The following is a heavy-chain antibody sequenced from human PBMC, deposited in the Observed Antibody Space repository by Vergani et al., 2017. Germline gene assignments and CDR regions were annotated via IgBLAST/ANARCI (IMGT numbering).Heavy chain of an antibody. CDR3: ARQWATDCGGDCYPEWFDY. D-gene: IGHD2-21*02. V-gene: IGHV4-34*01. CDR2: INHSGST. Sequence: QVQIQQLGAGLLKPSETLSLTCAVHGGSFRGYYWSWIRQPPGKVLEWIGEINHSGSTYYNTSLKSRVTISVDTSKNQFSLKLSSVTAADAAVFYCARQWATDCGGDCYPEWFDYWGQGTLVTVSS. CDR1: GGSFRGYY. J-gene: IGHJ4*02.